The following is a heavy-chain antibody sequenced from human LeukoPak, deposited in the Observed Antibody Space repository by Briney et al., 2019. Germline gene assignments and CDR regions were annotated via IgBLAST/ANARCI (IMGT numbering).Heavy chain of an antibody. D-gene: IGHD3-22*01. Sequence: PGGALRLSCAASGFTFSDYYMSWIRLAPGKGREWISYISSSGNTIYYADSVKGGFTISRDNAKNSLDLQMNSLRAEDTTIYYCAKDTPPNYYESSGYYYVDYWGQGTQVTVSS. V-gene: IGHV3-11*04. CDR1: GFTFSDYY. CDR3: AKDTPPNYYESSGYYYVDY. J-gene: IGHJ4*02. CDR2: ISSSGNTI.